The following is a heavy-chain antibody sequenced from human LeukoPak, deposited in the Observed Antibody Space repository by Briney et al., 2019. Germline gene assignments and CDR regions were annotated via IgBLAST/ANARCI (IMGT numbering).Heavy chain of an antibody. CDR1: GFTVSSSY. Sequence: PGGSLRLSCAASGFTVSSSYMYWVRQAPGKGLEWVSFFYRGDSTYYAESVRGRFTISRDNSKNTLYLLMNSLIPEDTAVYYCAREVVSTPSYFDSWGREPWSPSPQ. CDR2: FYRGDST. V-gene: IGHV3-53*01. CDR3: AREVVSTPSYFDS. D-gene: IGHD2-15*01. J-gene: IGHJ4*02.